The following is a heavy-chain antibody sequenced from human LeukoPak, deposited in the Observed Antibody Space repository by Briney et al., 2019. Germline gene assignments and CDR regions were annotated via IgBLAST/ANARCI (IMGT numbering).Heavy chain of an antibody. CDR2: ISWNSGSI. J-gene: IGHJ3*02. V-gene: IGHV3-9*01. CDR1: GFTFDDYA. Sequence: GGSLRLSCAASGFTFDDYAMHWVRQAPGKGLEWVSGISWNSGSIGYADSVKGRFTISRDNSKNTLYLQMNSLRAEDTAVYYCARDGYDGGDYGGDDAFDIWGQGTMVTVSS. CDR3: ARDGYDGGDYGGDDAFDI. D-gene: IGHD2-21*01.